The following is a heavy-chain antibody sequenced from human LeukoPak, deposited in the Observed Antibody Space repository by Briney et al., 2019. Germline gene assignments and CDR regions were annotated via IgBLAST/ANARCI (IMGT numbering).Heavy chain of an antibody. CDR1: GGSISSSSYY. Sequence: SETLSLTCTVSGGSISSSSYYWGWIRQPPGKGLEWIGEINHSGSTNYNPSLKSRVTISVDTSKNQFSLKLSSVTAADTAVYYCARGHNSGRTDYWGQGTLVTVSS. CDR2: INHSGST. J-gene: IGHJ4*02. V-gene: IGHV4-39*07. CDR3: ARGHNSGRTDY. D-gene: IGHD6-19*01.